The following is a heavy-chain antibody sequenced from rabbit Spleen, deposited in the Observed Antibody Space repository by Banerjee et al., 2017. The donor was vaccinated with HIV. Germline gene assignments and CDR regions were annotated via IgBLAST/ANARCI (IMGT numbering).Heavy chain of an antibody. D-gene: IGHD8-1*01. Sequence: QEQLEESGGDLVKPGASLTLTCKASGLDFSSSYWICWVRQAPGKGLEWIACIDVTKSGNTYYETWAKGRFTISKTSSTTVTLRMTSLTAADTATYFCARDSAGSGDYIDVYFDLWGQGTLVTVS. CDR1: GLDFSSSYW. CDR2: IDVTKSGNT. V-gene: IGHV1S45*01. J-gene: IGHJ4*01. CDR3: ARDSAGSGDYIDVYFDL.